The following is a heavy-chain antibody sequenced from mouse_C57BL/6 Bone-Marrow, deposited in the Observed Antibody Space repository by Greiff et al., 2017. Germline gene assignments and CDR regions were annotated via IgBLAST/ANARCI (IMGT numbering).Heavy chain of an antibody. D-gene: IGHD6-5*01. CDR2: IDPENGDT. CDR3: APIYFDMDY. J-gene: IGHJ4*01. Sequence: EVQLQQSGAELVRPGASVKLSCTASGFNIKDDYMPWVKQRPEQGLEWIGWIDPENGDTEYASKFQGKATITADTSSNTAYLQLSSLTSEDTAGDCWAPIYFDMDYWGQGTSVTVSS. V-gene: IGHV14-4*01. CDR1: GFNIKDDY.